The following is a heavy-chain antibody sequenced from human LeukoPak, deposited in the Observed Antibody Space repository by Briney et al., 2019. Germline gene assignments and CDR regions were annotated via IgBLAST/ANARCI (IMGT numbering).Heavy chain of an antibody. Sequence: SETLSLTCAVYGGSFSGYYWSWIRQPPGKGLEWIGEINHSGSTNYNPSLKSRVTISVDTSKNQFSLKLSSVTAADTAVYYCARGRRKVEPAAIRPRPAWFPPGGQGPRVTAPS. V-gene: IGHV4-34*01. CDR2: INHSGST. J-gene: IGHJ5*02. CDR1: GGSFSGYY. CDR3: ARGRRKVEPAAIRPRPAWFPP. D-gene: IGHD2-2*01.